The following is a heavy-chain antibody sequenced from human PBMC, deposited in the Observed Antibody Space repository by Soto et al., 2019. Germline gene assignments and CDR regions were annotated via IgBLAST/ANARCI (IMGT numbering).Heavy chain of an antibody. CDR3: ASIARYTEYDAFDI. V-gene: IGHV1-69*13. CDR1: GGTFSSYA. D-gene: IGHD6-6*01. J-gene: IGHJ3*02. CDR2: IIPIFGTA. Sequence: SVKVSCKASGGTFSSYAISWVRQAPGQGLEWMGGIIPIFGTANYAQKFQGRVTITADESTSTAYMELSSLRSEDTAVYHCASIARYTEYDAFDISGNGTMVTVSS.